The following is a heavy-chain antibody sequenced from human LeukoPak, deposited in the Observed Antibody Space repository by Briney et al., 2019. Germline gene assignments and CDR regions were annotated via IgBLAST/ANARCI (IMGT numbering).Heavy chain of an antibody. J-gene: IGHJ3*02. V-gene: IGHV4-34*01. D-gene: IGHD3-10*01. CDR2: INHSGST. Sequence: SETLPLTCAVYGGSFSGYYWSWIRQPPGKGLEWIGEINHSGSTNYNPSLKSRVTISVDTSKNQFSLKLSSVTAADTAVYYCARSKLLWFGELQHDAFDIWGQGTMVTVSS. CDR3: ARSKLLWFGELQHDAFDI. CDR1: GGSFSGYY.